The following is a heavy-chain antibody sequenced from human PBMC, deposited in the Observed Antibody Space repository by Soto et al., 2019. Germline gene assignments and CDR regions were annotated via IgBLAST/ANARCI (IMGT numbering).Heavy chain of an antibody. D-gene: IGHD3-3*01. CDR3: ARWGAEYDFWSGYPTGS. CDR2: IYHSGST. Sequence: QVQLQESGPGLVKPSGTLSLTCAVSGGSISSSNWWSWVRQPPGKGLEWIGEIYHSGSTNYNPSLKSRVTISVDKSKNQFSLKLSSVTAADTAVYYCARWGAEYDFWSGYPTGSWGQGTLVTVSS. V-gene: IGHV4-4*02. J-gene: IGHJ5*02. CDR1: GGSISSSNW.